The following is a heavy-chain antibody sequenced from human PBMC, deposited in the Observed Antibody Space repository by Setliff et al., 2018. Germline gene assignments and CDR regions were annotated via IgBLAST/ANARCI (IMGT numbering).Heavy chain of an antibody. V-gene: IGHV4-4*07. Sequence: PSETLSLTCTVSGGSISSYYWSWIRQPAGKGLEWIGHIYIGGSANYNPSLKSRVTMSIDASKNQFSLKLNSVTAADMAVYYCAREQWLDPPGYYYMDVWAKGTTVTVSS. D-gene: IGHD6-19*01. CDR2: IYIGGSA. CDR3: AREQWLDPPGYYYMDV. J-gene: IGHJ6*03. CDR1: GGSISSYY.